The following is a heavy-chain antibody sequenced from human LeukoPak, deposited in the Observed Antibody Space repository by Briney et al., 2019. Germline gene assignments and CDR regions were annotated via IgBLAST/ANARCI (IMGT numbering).Heavy chain of an antibody. CDR1: GYTFTSYG. V-gene: IGHV1-69*13. CDR3: ARDNRDGYKDDDAFDI. J-gene: IGHJ3*02. D-gene: IGHD5-24*01. Sequence: GASVKVSCKASGYTFTSYGISWVRQAPGQGLEWMGGIIPIFGTANYAQKFQGRVTITADESTSTVYMELSSLRSEDTAVYYCARDNRDGYKDDDAFDIWGQGTMVTVSS. CDR2: IIPIFGTA.